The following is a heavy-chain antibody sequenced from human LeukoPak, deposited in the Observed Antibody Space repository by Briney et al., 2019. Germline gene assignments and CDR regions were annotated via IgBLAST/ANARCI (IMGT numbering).Heavy chain of an antibody. D-gene: IGHD1-26*01. CDR2: INPNNGGT. J-gene: IGHJ4*02. CDR3: ARGYALYSGRYIDFDY. Sequence: PGGSLRLSCAASGFTYDSYWMSWVRQAPGQGLEWMGWINPNNGGTNYAQKFQGRVTMTRDTSISTAYMELSRLRSDDTAVYYCARGYALYSGRYIDFDYWGQGTLVTVSS. V-gene: IGHV1-2*02. CDR1: GFTYDSYW.